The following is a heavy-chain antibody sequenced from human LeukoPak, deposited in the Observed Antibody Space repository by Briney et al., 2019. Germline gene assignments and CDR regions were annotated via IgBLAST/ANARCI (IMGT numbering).Heavy chain of an antibody. J-gene: IGHJ4*02. V-gene: IGHV4-39*01. Sequence: SETLSLTCTVSGGSISSSSYYWGWIRQPPGKGLEWIGSIYYSGSTYYNPSLKSRVTISVDTSENQFSLKLSSVTAADTAVYYCARVGGGYDFWSGYSRGGLDYYFDYWGQGTLVTVSP. CDR3: ARVGGGYDFWSGYSRGGLDYYFDY. CDR1: GGSISSSSYY. D-gene: IGHD3-3*01. CDR2: IYYSGST.